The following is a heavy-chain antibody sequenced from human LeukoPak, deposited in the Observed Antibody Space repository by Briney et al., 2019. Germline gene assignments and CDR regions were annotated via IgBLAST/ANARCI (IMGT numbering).Heavy chain of an antibody. J-gene: IGHJ4*02. CDR3: ASSKWFYFDS. V-gene: IGHV3-48*04. CDR1: GFTFSSNG. Sequence: PGGSLRLSCAASGFTFSSNGMNWVRQAPGKGLDFIAYISSTGGTIYYADSLKGRFTISRDNAKNSLYLQMNSLRVEDTAVYYCASSKWFYFDSWGQGTLVTVSS. CDR2: ISSTGGTI. D-gene: IGHD3-22*01.